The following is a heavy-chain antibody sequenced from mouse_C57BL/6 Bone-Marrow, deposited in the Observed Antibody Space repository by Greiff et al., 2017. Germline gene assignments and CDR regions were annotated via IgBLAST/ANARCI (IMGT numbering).Heavy chain of an antibody. Sequence: LVESGPGLVKPSQSLSLTCSVTGYSITSGYYWNWIRQFPGNKLEWMGYISYDGSNNYNPSLKNRISITRDTSKNQFFLMLNSVTTEEPATYYCARGGYDFGFAYWGQGTLVTVSA. V-gene: IGHV3-6*01. CDR1: GYSITSGYY. CDR3: ARGGYDFGFAY. D-gene: IGHD2-2*01. J-gene: IGHJ3*01. CDR2: ISYDGSN.